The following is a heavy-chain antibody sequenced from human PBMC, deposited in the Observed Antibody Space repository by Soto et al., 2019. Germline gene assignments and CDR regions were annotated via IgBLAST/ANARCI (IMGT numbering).Heavy chain of an antibody. J-gene: IGHJ4*02. Sequence: QVQLVQSGAEVKKPGASVKVSCKASGYTFTSYGISWVRQAPGQGLEWMGWISAYNGNTDYAQKLQGRVTMTTDTSTSTTDMELRSMRSDDTAVYYCARSGSSWSSAYWGQGTQVTVSS. V-gene: IGHV1-18*01. CDR2: ISAYNGNT. CDR3: ARSGSSWSSAY. D-gene: IGHD1-26*01. CDR1: GYTFTSYG.